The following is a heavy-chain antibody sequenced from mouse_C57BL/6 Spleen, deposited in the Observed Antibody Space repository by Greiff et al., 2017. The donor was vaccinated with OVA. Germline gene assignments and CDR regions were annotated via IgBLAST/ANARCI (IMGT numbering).Heavy chain of an antibody. CDR1: GYSITSGYD. J-gene: IGHJ3*01. Sequence: EVKLMESGPGMVKPSQSLSLTCTVTGYSITSGYDWHWIRHFPGNQLEWMGYISYSGSTNYNPSLKSRISITHDTSKNHFFLKLNTVTTEDTATYYCARGGVRPFAYWGQGTLVTVSA. D-gene: IGHD5-1*01. CDR3: ARGGVRPFAY. CDR2: ISYSGST. V-gene: IGHV3-1*01.